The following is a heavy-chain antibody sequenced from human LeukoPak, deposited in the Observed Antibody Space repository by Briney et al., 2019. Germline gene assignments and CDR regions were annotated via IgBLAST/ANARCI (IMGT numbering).Heavy chain of an antibody. CDR3: ARDNGILTSSYQY. V-gene: IGHV1-69*13. Sequence: ASVKVSCKASGGTFSTYAISWVRQAPGQGLEWMGGVIVMLGTVNYAQKFQGRVTFTADESTSTAYMEVRSLRSEDTAVYYCARDNGILTSSYQYWGQGTLVSVSS. D-gene: IGHD3-9*01. J-gene: IGHJ4*02. CDR1: GGTFSTYA. CDR2: VIVMLGTV.